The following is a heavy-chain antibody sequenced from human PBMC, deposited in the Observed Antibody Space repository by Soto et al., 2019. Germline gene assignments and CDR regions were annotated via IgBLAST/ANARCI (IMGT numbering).Heavy chain of an antibody. J-gene: IGHJ4*02. Sequence: GGSLRLSCAASGFTFSSYGMHWVRQAPGKGLEWVAVISYDGSNKYYADSVKGRFTISRDNSKNTLYLQMNSLRAEDTAVYYCAKEAALTYYFDYWGQGTLVTVSS. CDR3: AKEAALTYYFDY. CDR1: GFTFSSYG. V-gene: IGHV3-30*18. D-gene: IGHD3-16*01. CDR2: ISYDGSNK.